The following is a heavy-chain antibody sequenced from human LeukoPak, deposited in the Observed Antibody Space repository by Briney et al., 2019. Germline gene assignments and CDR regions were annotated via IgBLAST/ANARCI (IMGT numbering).Heavy chain of an antibody. CDR1: GGTFSSYG. CDR3: ARHYCSGGSCYGVFDY. CDR2: ISTYNGNT. D-gene: IGHD2-15*01. V-gene: IGHV1-18*01. J-gene: IGHJ4*02. Sequence: ASVKVSCKASGGTFSSYGISWVRQAPGQGLEWMGWISTYNGNTNYAQKLQGRVTMTTDTSTSTAYMELRSLRSDDTAVYYCARHYCSGGSCYGVFDYWGQGTLVTVSS.